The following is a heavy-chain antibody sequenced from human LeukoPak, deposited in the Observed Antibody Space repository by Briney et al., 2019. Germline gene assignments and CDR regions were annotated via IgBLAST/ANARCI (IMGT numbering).Heavy chain of an antibody. V-gene: IGHV3-9*01. CDR1: GFTFDDYA. Sequence: GGSLRLSCAASGFTFDDYAMHWVRQAPGKGLEWVSGISWNSGSIGYADSVKGRFTISGDNAKNSLYLQMNSLRAEDTALYYCATGNYHGFDIWGQGTMVTVSS. CDR3: ATGNYHGFDI. J-gene: IGHJ3*02. CDR2: ISWNSGSI. D-gene: IGHD3-16*02.